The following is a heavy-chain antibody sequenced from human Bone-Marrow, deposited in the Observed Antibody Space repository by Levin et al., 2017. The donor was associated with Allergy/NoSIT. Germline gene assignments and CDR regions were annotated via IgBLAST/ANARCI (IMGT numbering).Heavy chain of an antibody. J-gene: IGHJ6*02. V-gene: IGHV4-59*12. CDR2: IYYSGST. CDR3: ARGGGYDLWSGYYHNYYYGMDV. Sequence: SETLSLTCTVSGGSISSYYWSWIRQPPGKGLEWIGYIYYSGSTNYNPSLKSRVTISVDTSKNQFSVKLSSVTAADTAVYYCARGGGYDLWSGYYHNYYYGMDVWGQGTTVTVSS. CDR1: GGSISSYY. D-gene: IGHD3-3*01.